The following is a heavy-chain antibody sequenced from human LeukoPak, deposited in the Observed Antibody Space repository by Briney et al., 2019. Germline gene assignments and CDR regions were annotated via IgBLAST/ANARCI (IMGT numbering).Heavy chain of an antibody. D-gene: IGHD3-22*01. CDR2: IYTSGST. CDR3: ARDRGHYDSSGHVDY. J-gene: IGHJ4*02. Sequence: PETLSLTCTVSGGSISSYYWSWIRQPAGKGLEWIGRIYTSGSTNYNPSLKSRVTMSVDTSKNQFSLKLSSVTAADTAVYYCARDRGHYDSSGHVDYWGQGTLVTVSS. CDR1: GGSISSYY. V-gene: IGHV4-4*07.